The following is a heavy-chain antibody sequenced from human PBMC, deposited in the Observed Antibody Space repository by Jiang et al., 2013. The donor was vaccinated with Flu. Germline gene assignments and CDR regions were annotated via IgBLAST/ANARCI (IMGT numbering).Heavy chain of an antibody. V-gene: IGHV1-18*01. CDR2: ISAYNGNT. CDR3: ARDPTGYSSGWYIFDY. Sequence: GLEWMGWISAYNGNTNYAQKLQGRVTMTTDTSTSTAYMELRSLRSDDTAVYYCARDPTGYSSGWYIFDYWGQGTLVTVSS. D-gene: IGHD6-19*01. J-gene: IGHJ4*02.